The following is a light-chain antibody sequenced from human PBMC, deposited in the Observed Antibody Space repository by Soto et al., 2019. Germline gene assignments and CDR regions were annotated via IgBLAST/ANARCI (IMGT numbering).Light chain of an antibody. CDR2: GAS. V-gene: IGKV3-15*01. CDR1: QSVSTN. J-gene: IGKJ3*01. Sequence: ETVMTPSSATLSVSPGERATLSCRASQSVSTNLAWYQQKPGQAPRLLIYGASIRATGIPARFSGSGSGTEFTLTISSLQSEDFAVYYCQQYNNWPPIFTFGPGTKVDIK. CDR3: QQYNNWPPIFT.